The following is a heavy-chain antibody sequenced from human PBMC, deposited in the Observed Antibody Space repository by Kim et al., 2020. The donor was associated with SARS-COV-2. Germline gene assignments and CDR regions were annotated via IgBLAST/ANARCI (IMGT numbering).Heavy chain of an antibody. CDR1: GFTFSSYS. CDR3: ARDTPKRYSSGPYFDY. J-gene: IGHJ4*02. CDR2: ISSSSSYI. Sequence: GGSLRLSCAASGFTFSSYSMNWVRQAPGKGLEWVSSISSSSSYIYYADSVKGRFTISRDNAKNSLYLQMNSLRAEDTAVYYCARDTPKRYSSGPYFDYWGQGTLVTVSS. V-gene: IGHV3-21*04. D-gene: IGHD6-19*01.